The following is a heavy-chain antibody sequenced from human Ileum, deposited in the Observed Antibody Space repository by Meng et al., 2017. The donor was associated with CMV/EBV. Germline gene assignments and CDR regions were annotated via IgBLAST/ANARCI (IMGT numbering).Heavy chain of an antibody. J-gene: IGHJ2*01. CDR1: GGSFSDYY. V-gene: IGHV4-34*01. CDR3: ARSRVYWYFDL. CDR2: ISHSGIT. Sequence: QAPLQQWGAGLLKPSETLSLTCAVYGGSFSDYYWSWIRQPPGKGLEWIGEISHSGITNYNPSLKSRVTISIDTPKKQFSLKLSSVTAADTAVYYCARSRVYWYFDLWGRGTLVTVSS.